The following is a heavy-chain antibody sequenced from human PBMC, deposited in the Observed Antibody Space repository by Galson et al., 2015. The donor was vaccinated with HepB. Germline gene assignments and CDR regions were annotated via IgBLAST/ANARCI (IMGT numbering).Heavy chain of an antibody. CDR2: IRADIDHT. CDR1: GYTFTSYA. Sequence: SVKVSCKASGYTFTSYAIRWVRQAPGQGLEWMGWIRADIDHTNYAQRFQGRVTMTADTSTRTAYMELRSLRSDDTAVYYCANDPAYCGADCHGASYYGLDVWGQGTTVTVSS. D-gene: IGHD2-21*02. CDR3: ANDPAYCGADCHGASYYGLDV. V-gene: IGHV1-18*01. J-gene: IGHJ6*02.